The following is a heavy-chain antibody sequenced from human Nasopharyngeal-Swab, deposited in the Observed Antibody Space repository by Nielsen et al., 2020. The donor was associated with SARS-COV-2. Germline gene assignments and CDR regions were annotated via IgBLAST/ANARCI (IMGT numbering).Heavy chain of an antibody. J-gene: IGHJ6*02. CDR2: IAAYNGYT. CDR3: ARDLGPQLYYDYGMDV. D-gene: IGHD2-2*01. Sequence: ASVKVSCKASGFGYTFTNYGIHWVRQAPGQGLEWMGWIAAYNGYTKYGQKFQDRVTMTIDTSMSTAYMELRSLRIDDTAIYYCARDLGPQLYYDYGMDVWGQGTTVTVSS. V-gene: IGHV1-18*01. CDR1: GFGYTFTNYG.